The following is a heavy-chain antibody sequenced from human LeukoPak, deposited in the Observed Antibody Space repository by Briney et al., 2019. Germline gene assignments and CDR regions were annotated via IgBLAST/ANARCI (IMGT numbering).Heavy chain of an antibody. Sequence: ASVKVSCKASGYTFTSYYMRWVRQAPGQGLEWMGIINPSGGSTSYAQKFQGRVTMTRDTSTSTVYMELSSLRSEDTAVYYCARDRCSSSSSYYYYGMDVWGQGTTVTVSS. CDR1: GYTFTSYY. J-gene: IGHJ6*02. CDR3: ARDRCSSSSSYYYYGMDV. V-gene: IGHV1-46*01. CDR2: INPSGGST. D-gene: IGHD6-13*01.